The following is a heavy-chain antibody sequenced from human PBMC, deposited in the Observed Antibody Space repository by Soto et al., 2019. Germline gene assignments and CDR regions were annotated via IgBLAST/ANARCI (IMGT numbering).Heavy chain of an antibody. CDR1: GGTMSSYY. D-gene: IGHD3-10*01. CDR3: AIDRRGSGTWSPYYFDY. CDR2: VYDSGST. J-gene: IGHJ4*02. V-gene: IGHV4-59*01. Sequence: SETLSLTCTVSGGTMSSYYWSWIRQAPGKGLEWIGYVYDSGSTDYNPSLKSRLTISLDTSKNLFSLKLSFVTAADTAVYCCAIDRRGSGTWSPYYFDYWGQGIMVTVS.